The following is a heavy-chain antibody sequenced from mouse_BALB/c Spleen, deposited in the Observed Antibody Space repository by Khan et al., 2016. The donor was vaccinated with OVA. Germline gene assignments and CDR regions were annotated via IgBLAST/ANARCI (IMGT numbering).Heavy chain of an antibody. Sequence: QVQLKQSGPGLVAPSQSLSITCTVSGFSLTDYGVSWIRQPPGKGLEWLGVIWGGGSTYYNSALKSRLSISKDNSKSQVCLKMNSLQTDDTAMYYCAKGVWSYYYAIDYWGQGTSVTVSS. CDR3: AKGVWSYYYAIDY. V-gene: IGHV2-6-5*01. CDR1: GFSLTDYG. J-gene: IGHJ4*01. D-gene: IGHD2-10*02. CDR2: IWGGGST.